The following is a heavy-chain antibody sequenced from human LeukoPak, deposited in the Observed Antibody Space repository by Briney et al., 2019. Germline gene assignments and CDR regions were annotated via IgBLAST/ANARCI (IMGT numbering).Heavy chain of an antibody. D-gene: IGHD3-16*02. V-gene: IGHV3-21*01. CDR3: ARIMITFGGVIGLSEFFDY. J-gene: IGHJ4*02. CDR2: ISSSSSYI. Sequence: GGSLRLSCAAPGFTFSSYEMNWVRQAPGKGLEWVSSISSSSSYIYYADSVKGRFTISRDNAKNSLYLQMNSLRAEDTAVYYCARIMITFGGVIGLSEFFDYWGQGTLVTASS. CDR1: GFTFSSYE.